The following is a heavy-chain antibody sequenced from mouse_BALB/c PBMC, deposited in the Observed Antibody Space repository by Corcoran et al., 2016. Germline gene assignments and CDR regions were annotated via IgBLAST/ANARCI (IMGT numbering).Heavy chain of an antibody. CDR3: AAYGKYVAY. V-gene: IGHV14-1*02. D-gene: IGHD2-10*02. Sequence: EVQLQQSGAELVRPGALVKLSCKASGFNIKDYYMHWVKQRPEQGLEWIGWIDPENGNTIYDPKFQGKASITADTSSNTAYLQLSSLTSEDTAVYYGAAYGKYVAYWGQGTLVTVSA. CDR2: IDPENGNT. CDR1: GFNIKDYY. J-gene: IGHJ3*01.